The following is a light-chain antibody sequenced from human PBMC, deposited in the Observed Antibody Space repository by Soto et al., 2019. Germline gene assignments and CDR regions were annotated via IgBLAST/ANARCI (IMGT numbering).Light chain of an antibody. CDR1: SSDVGGYNY. Sequence: SVLTQPASVSGSPGQSITISCTGTSSDVGGYNYVSLYQQHPGKAPKLMIYEVSNRPSGVSNRFSGSKSGNTASLTISGLQAEDEADYYYSSYTSSSIYVFGTGTKVTVL. CDR3: SSYTSSSIYV. CDR2: EVS. J-gene: IGLJ1*01. V-gene: IGLV2-14*01.